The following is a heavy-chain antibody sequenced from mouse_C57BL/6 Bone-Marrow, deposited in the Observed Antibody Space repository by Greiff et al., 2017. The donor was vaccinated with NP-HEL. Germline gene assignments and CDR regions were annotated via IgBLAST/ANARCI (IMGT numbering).Heavy chain of an antibody. CDR2: IVPNSGGT. D-gene: IGHD2-10*01. CDR1: GYTFTSYW. Sequence: VQLQQPGAELVKPGASVKLSCKASGYTFTSYWMHWVKQRPGRGLEWIGRIVPNSGGTKYNEKFKSKATLTVDKPSSTAYMQLSSLTSEDSAVYYCASKGPYYGYYAMDYWGQGTSVTVSS. CDR3: ASKGPYYGYYAMDY. V-gene: IGHV1-72*01. J-gene: IGHJ4*01.